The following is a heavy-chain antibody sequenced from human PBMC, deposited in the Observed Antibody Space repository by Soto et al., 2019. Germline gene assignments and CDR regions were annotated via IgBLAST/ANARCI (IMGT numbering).Heavy chain of an antibody. CDR2: IKSKTDGGTT. Sequence: GGSLRLSCAASGFTFSNAWMSWVRQAPGKGLEWVGRIKSKTDGGTTDYAEPVKGRFTISRDDSKNTLYLQMNSLKTEDTAVYYCTTDWAVTTSTINFDYWGQGTLVTVSS. V-gene: IGHV3-15*01. CDR1: GFTFSNAW. CDR3: TTDWAVTTSTINFDY. J-gene: IGHJ4*02. D-gene: IGHD4-17*01.